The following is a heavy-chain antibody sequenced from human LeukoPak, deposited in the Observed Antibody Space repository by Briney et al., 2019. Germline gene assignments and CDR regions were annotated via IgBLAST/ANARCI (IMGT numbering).Heavy chain of an antibody. CDR3: ARAYSTAGLIDY. CDR1: GGTFSSYA. Sequence: GASVKVSCKASGGTFSSYAISWVRQAPGQGLEWMGGIIPIFGTANYAQKFQGRVTITADESTSTAYMELSSLRSEDTAVHYCARAYSTAGLIDYWGQGTLVTVSS. CDR2: IIPIFGTA. J-gene: IGHJ4*02. V-gene: IGHV1-69*13. D-gene: IGHD6-13*01.